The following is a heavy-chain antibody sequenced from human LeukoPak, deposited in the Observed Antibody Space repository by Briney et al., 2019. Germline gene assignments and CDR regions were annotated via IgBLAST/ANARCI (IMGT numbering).Heavy chain of an antibody. CDR2: ISAYNGNT. V-gene: IGHV1-18*01. CDR3: ARVPERTIWYNWNPAAGFDY. Sequence: ASVKVSCKASGYTFTSYGISWVRQAPGQGLEWMGWISAYNGNTNHAQKLQGRVTMTTDTSTSTAYMELRSLRSDDTAVYYCARVPERTIWYNWNPAAGFDYWGQGTLVTVSS. CDR1: GYTFTSYG. D-gene: IGHD1-1*01. J-gene: IGHJ4*02.